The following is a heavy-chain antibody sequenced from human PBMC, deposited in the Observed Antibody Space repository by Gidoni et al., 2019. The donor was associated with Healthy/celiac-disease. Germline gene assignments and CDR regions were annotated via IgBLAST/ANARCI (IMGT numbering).Heavy chain of an antibody. CDR2: ISYDGSNK. CDR3: AKPFVPAATYYYYYYGMDV. J-gene: IGHJ6*02. CDR1: GFTFSIYG. Sequence: QVQLVESGGGVVQPGRSLRPSCPASGFTFSIYGRHWVRQAPGKALEWVAVISYDGSNKYYADSVKGRFTISRDNSKNTLYLQMNSLRAEDTAVYYCAKPFVPAATYYYYYYGMDVWGQGTTVTVSS. V-gene: IGHV3-30*18. D-gene: IGHD2-2*01.